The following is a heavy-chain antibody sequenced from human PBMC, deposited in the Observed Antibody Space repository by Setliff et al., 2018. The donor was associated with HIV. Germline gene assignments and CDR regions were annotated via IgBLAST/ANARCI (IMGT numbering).Heavy chain of an antibody. CDR3: AKDDPFYNYMDV. Sequence: PGGSLRLSCAASGFSFSSYGMHWVRQAPGKGLEWVAFTRYDGGDKYYTDSVRGRFTISRDNSKNTLYLQMNSLRAEDTAVYYCAKDDPFYNYMDVWGKGTTVTVSS. J-gene: IGHJ6*03. CDR1: GFSFSSYG. V-gene: IGHV3-30*02. CDR2: TRYDGGDK.